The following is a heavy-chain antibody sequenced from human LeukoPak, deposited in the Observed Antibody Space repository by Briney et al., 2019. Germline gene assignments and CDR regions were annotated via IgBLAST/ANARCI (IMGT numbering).Heavy chain of an antibody. V-gene: IGHV4-34*01. CDR1: GGSLSGYY. D-gene: IGHD3-22*01. Sequence: SETLSLTCAVYGGSLSGYYWSWIRQPPGKGLEWIGEINHSGSTNYNPSLKSRVTISVDTSKNQFSLKLSSVTAADTAVYYCARSSGYYSRWFDPWGQGTLVTVSS. CDR3: ARSSGYYSRWFDP. J-gene: IGHJ5*02. CDR2: INHSGST.